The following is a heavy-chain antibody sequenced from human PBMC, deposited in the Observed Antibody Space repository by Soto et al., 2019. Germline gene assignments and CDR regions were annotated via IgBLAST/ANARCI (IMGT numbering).Heavy chain of an antibody. CDR2: IDWDDDK. J-gene: IGHJ6*02. CDR1: GFSLSTSGMC. V-gene: IGHV2-70*01. CDR3: ARQSGYYSFSPGLGKDYGMDV. D-gene: IGHD3-3*01. Sequence: GSGPTLVNPTQTLTLTCTFSGFSLSTSGMCVSWIRQPPGKALEWLALIDWDDDKYYSTSLKTRLTISKDTSKNQVVLTMTNMDPVDTATYYCARQSGYYSFSPGLGKDYGMDVWGQGTTVTVSS.